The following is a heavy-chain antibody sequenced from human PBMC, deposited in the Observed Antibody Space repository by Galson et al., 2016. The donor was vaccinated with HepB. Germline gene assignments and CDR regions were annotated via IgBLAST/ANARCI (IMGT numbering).Heavy chain of an antibody. CDR1: GFTVSSNY. Sequence: SLRLSCAASGFTVSSNYMNWVRQTPGKGLEWVSFISSGGTTYHAGSVKGRFTISRDKPKNTLYLQMNSLRSEDTAVYYCATATNFYRYYGMDVWGQGTTVIVSS. CDR2: ISSGGTT. V-gene: IGHV3-53*01. J-gene: IGHJ6*02. CDR3: ATATNFYRYYGMDV.